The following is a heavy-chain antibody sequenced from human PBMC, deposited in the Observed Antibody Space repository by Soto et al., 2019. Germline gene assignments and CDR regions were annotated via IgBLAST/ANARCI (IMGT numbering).Heavy chain of an antibody. D-gene: IGHD5-12*01. CDR3: PRAGVATTNPGKNGFAC. Sequence: SETLSLTCTVSGGSISSGDYYWSWIRQPPGKGLEWIGYIYYSGSTYYNPSLKSRVTISVDTSKNQFSLNLSSVTAADTAMYCCPRAGVATTNPGKNGFACWGLETLVTVSS. CDR1: GGSISSGDYY. V-gene: IGHV4-30-4*01. J-gene: IGHJ5*01. CDR2: IYYSGST.